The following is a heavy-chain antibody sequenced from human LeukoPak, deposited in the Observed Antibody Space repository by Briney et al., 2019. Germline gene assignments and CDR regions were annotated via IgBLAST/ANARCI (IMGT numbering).Heavy chain of an antibody. D-gene: IGHD6-6*01. CDR2: IKPDGSEK. CDR3: ARRGRPDY. J-gene: IGHJ4*02. Sequence: GGPLKLSCAASGFTFNDYWMSWVRQAPGKGLEWVANIKPDGSEKYYADSVKGRFTISRDNARNSLYLQMNSLRAEDTAVYYCARRGRPDYWGQGTLVTVSS. V-gene: IGHV3-7*01. CDR1: GFTFNDYW.